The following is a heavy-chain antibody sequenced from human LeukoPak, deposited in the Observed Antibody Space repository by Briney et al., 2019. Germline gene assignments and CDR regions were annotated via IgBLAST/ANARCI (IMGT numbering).Heavy chain of an antibody. J-gene: IGHJ3*02. D-gene: IGHD3-10*01. CDR2: ISFDGSDK. CDR3: ARGRAAGTFLSLDAFDI. Sequence: GGSLRLSCAASGFTFSRYAIHWVRQAPGKGLEWVTVISFDGSDKYYADSVKRRFTISRDNSQNTVYLQMSSLRAEDTAVYLCARGRAAGTFLSLDAFDIWGQGTMVTVSS. CDR1: GFTFSRYA. V-gene: IGHV3-30*04.